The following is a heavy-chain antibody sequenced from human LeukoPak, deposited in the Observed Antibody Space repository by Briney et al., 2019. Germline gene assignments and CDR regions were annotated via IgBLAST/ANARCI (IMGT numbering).Heavy chain of an antibody. CDR1: GGTFSSCA. V-gene: IGHV1-69*05. CDR2: IIPIFGTA. Sequence: SVKVSCKASGGTFSSCAISWVRQAPGQGLEWMGGIIPIFGTANYAQKFQGRVTITTDESTSTAYMELSSLRSEDTAVYYCARVDCSTSCYRSWFDPWGQGTLVTVSS. D-gene: IGHD2-2*01. CDR3: ARVDCSTSCYRSWFDP. J-gene: IGHJ5*02.